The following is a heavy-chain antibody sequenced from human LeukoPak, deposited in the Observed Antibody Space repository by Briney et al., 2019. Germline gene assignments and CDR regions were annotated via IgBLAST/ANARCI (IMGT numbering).Heavy chain of an antibody. CDR2: VVPMDGLV. CDR1: GGTFSNYA. Sequence: ASVKVSCKASGGTFSNYAIGWVRQAPGQGLEWVGRVVPMDGLVNYAQKFQGRVTITADKSTSTAYMELSSLRSEDTALYFCARAVVVSVNPGMDVWGQGTTVTVSS. J-gene: IGHJ6*02. CDR3: ARAVVVSVNPGMDV. V-gene: IGHV1-69*04. D-gene: IGHD2-21*01.